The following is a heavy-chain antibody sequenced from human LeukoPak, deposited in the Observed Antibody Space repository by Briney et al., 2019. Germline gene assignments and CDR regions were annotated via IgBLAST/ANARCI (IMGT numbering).Heavy chain of an antibody. CDR3: AREASNYYDSSGYYQHRVYYFDY. Sequence: GGSLRLSCAASGFTFSSYSMNWVRQAPGKGLEWVSYISSSSSYIYYADSVKGRFTISRDNAKNSLYLQMNSLRAEDTAVYYCAREASNYYDSSGYYQHRVYYFDYWGQGTLVTVSS. CDR2: ISSSSSYI. D-gene: IGHD3-22*01. V-gene: IGHV3-21*05. J-gene: IGHJ4*02. CDR1: GFTFSSYS.